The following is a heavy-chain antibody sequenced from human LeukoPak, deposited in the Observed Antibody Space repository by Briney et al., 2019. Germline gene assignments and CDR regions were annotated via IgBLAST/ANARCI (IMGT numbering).Heavy chain of an antibody. CDR1: GGSFSGYY. CDR3: ARDPRIAAAGITYYYYGMDV. Sequence: SETLSLTCAVYGGSFSGYYWSWIRQPPGKGLEWIGEINHSGSTNYNPSLKSRVTISVDTSKNQFSLKLSSVTAADTAVYYCARDPRIAAAGITYYYYGMDVWGQGTTVTVSS. V-gene: IGHV4-34*01. J-gene: IGHJ6*02. D-gene: IGHD6-13*01. CDR2: INHSGST.